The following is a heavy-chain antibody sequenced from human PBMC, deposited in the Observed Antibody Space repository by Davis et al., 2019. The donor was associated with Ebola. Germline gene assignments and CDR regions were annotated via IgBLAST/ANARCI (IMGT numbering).Heavy chain of an antibody. D-gene: IGHD3-3*01. CDR1: GFTFSSYW. CDR3: AKGLLDFWSGSYYYYYYGMDV. J-gene: IGHJ6*02. CDR2: INSDGSST. V-gene: IGHV3-74*01. Sequence: GESLKISCAASGFTFSSYWMHWVRQAPGKGLVWVSRINSDGSSTSYADSVKGRFTISRDNAKNTLYLQMNSLRAEDTAVYYCAKGLLDFWSGSYYYYYYGMDVWGQGTTVTVSS.